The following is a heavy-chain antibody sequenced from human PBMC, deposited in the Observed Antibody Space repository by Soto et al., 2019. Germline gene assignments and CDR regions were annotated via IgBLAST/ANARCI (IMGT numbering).Heavy chain of an antibody. Sequence: EVQLVESGGGLVQPGGSLKLSCAASGFTFSGSTIPWVRQTSGKGLEWVGRIPSKTHTYATAYAASVKGRFTISRDDSKNTAYLQMNSLKTEDTAVYYCTRQHLDVPVASAIDYWGQGTLVTVSS. V-gene: IGHV3-73*02. CDR3: TRQHLDVPVASAIDY. J-gene: IGHJ4*02. D-gene: IGHD6-19*01. CDR2: IPSKTHTYAT. CDR1: GFTFSGST.